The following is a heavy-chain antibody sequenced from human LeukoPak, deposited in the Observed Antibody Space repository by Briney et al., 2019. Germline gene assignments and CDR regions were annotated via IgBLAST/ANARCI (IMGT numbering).Heavy chain of an antibody. D-gene: IGHD5-12*01. CDR3: AQRGYSGYYYGLDV. Sequence: ASVKVSCKASGYTFTSYGISWVRQAPGQGLEWMGRINPNSGGTNYAQKFQGRVTMTRDTSISTAYMELSRLRSDDTAIYYCAQRGYSGYYYGLDVWGQGTTVTVSS. CDR2: INPNSGGT. J-gene: IGHJ6*02. V-gene: IGHV1-2*06. CDR1: GYTFTSYG.